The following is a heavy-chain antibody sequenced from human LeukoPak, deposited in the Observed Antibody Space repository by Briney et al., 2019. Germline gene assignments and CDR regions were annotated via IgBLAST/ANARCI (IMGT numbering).Heavy chain of an antibody. CDR2: IYYSGST. CDR1: GGSISSSSYY. D-gene: IGHD3-22*01. J-gene: IGHJ4*02. Sequence: SETLSLTCTVSGGSISSSSYYWGWIRQPPGKGLEWIGSIYYSGSTYYNPSLKSRVTISVDTPKNQFSLKLSSVTAADTAVYHCARHVPHYYDSSGFDYWGQGTLVTVSS. V-gene: IGHV4-39*01. CDR3: ARHVPHYYDSSGFDY.